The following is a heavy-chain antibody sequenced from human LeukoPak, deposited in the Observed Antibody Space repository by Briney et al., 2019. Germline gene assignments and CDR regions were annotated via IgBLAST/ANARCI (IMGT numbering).Heavy chain of an antibody. Sequence: ASVKVSCKASGYTFTSYGISWVRQAPGQGLEWMGWISAYNGNTNYAQKLQGRVTMTTDTSTSTAYMELRSLRSDDTAVYYCARDKSGSYLGYFQHWGQGTLVTVSS. V-gene: IGHV1-18*01. CDR1: GYTFTSYG. CDR3: ARDKSGSYLGYFQH. CDR2: ISAYNGNT. J-gene: IGHJ1*01. D-gene: IGHD1-26*01.